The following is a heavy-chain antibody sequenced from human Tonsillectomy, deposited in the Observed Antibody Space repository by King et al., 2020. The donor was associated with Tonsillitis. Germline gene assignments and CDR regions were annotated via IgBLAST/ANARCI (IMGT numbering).Heavy chain of an antibody. D-gene: IGHD5-12*01. J-gene: IGHJ3*01. V-gene: IGHV3-23*04. Sequence: VQLVESGGGLVQPGGSLRLSCAASGFTFSSYAMSWVRQAPGKGREWVSGISGSGGSTYSADSVKGRFTISRDNSKNTLYLQMNSLRVDDTAVYYCAKYKVATMSRDVFEFWGQGTMVTVSS. CDR3: AKYKVATMSRDVFEF. CDR1: GFTFSSYA. CDR2: ISGSGGST.